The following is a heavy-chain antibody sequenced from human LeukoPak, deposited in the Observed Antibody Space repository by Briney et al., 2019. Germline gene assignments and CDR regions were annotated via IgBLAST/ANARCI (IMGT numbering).Heavy chain of an antibody. CDR1: GDSVSSKSAT. Sequence: SQTLSLTCAISGDSVSSKSATWNWIRQSPSRGLEWLGRTYYRSKWSNDYAVSVKSRITINPDTSKNQFSLHLNSVTPEGTAVYYCARAMSATGNNCFDSWGQGTLVTVSS. J-gene: IGHJ5*01. D-gene: IGHD6-13*01. CDR3: ARAMSATGNNCFDS. V-gene: IGHV6-1*01. CDR2: TYYRSKWSN.